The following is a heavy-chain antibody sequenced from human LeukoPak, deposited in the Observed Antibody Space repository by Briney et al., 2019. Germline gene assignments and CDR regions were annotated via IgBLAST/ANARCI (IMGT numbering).Heavy chain of an antibody. D-gene: IGHD3-16*01. Sequence: ASVKVSCKASGYTFTSYDINWVRQATGQGLGWMGWMNPNSGNTGYAQKFQGRVTMTRNTSISTAYMELSSLRSEDTAVYYCARKTFGGVSYYFDYWGQGTLVTVSS. CDR2: MNPNSGNT. J-gene: IGHJ4*02. CDR3: ARKTFGGVSYYFDY. V-gene: IGHV1-8*01. CDR1: GYTFTSYD.